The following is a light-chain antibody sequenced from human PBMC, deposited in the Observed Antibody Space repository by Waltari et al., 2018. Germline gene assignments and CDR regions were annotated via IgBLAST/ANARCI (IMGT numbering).Light chain of an antibody. Sequence: IVMTQSPDSLAVSLGERATINCKSSPSVLYTSNSKRYLAWYQQKPGQPPKLLINWASTRESGVPDRFSGSGSETDFTLTISSLQAEDVAVYYCQQYYITPFTFGPGTKVEIK. CDR2: WAS. CDR3: QQYYITPFT. V-gene: IGKV4-1*01. CDR1: PSVLYTSNSKRY. J-gene: IGKJ3*01.